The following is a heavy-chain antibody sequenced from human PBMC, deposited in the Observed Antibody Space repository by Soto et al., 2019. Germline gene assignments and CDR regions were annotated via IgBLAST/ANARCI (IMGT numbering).Heavy chain of an antibody. CDR3: ARAVAVPAGFDY. D-gene: IGHD5-12*01. CDR2: INAGNGNT. V-gene: IGHV1-3*01. CDR1: GYTFTCYA. Sequence: ASAKVSCKASGYTFTCYAMHWVRQAPGQRLEWMGWINAGNGNTKYSQKFQGRVTITRDTSASTAYMELSSLRSKDTAVYYCARAVAVPAGFDYWGQGTLVTVSS. J-gene: IGHJ4*02.